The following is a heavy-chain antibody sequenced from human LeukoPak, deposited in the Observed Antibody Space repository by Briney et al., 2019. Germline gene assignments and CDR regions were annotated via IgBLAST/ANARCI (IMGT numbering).Heavy chain of an antibody. CDR3: ARELYSYGQLDAFDI. CDR1: GYTFTSYG. D-gene: IGHD5-18*01. CDR2: ISAYNGNT. J-gene: IGHJ3*02. V-gene: IGHV1-18*01. Sequence: ASVKVSCKASGYTFTSYGISWVRQAPGQGLEWMGWISAYNGNTNCAQKLQGRVTMTTDTSTSTAYMELRSLRSDDTAVYYCARELYSYGQLDAFDIWGQGTMVTVSS.